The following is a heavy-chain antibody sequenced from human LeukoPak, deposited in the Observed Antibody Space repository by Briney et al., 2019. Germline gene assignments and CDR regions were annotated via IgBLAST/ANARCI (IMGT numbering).Heavy chain of an antibody. D-gene: IGHD1-26*01. CDR3: ARDEVGPFDY. Sequence: ASVKVSCKASGYTFTDYYMHWVRQAPGQGLKWMGWFNPNSGGTIYAQKFQGRVTMTRDTSISTAYMEVSSLRPDDTAVYYCARDEVGPFDYWGQGTLVTVSS. CDR2: FNPNSGGT. J-gene: IGHJ4*02. CDR1: GYTFTDYY. V-gene: IGHV1-2*02.